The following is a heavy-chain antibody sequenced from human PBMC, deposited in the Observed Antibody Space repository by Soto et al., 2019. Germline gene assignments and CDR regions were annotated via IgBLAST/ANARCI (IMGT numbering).Heavy chain of an antibody. D-gene: IGHD5-12*01. CDR2: IDPSDSYT. Sequence: ESLKISCKGSGYSCTSYWLSWVRQIPGKGLEWMGRIDPSDSYTNYSPSFQGHVTISADKSISTAYLQWSSLKASDTAMYYCARQERWLQLGYYYYGMDVWGQGTTVSVSS. V-gene: IGHV5-10-1*01. CDR3: ARQERWLQLGYYYYGMDV. J-gene: IGHJ6*02. CDR1: GYSCTSYW.